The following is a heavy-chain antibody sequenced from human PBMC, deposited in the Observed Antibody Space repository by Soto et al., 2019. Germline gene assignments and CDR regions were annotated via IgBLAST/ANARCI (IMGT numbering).Heavy chain of an antibody. CDR2: IWYDGNSK. Sequence: QVQLVESGGGVVQPGRSLRLSCAASGFTFSSYGMHWVRQAPGKGLEWVAVIWYDGNSKDYGDSVRGRFTVSRDNSKNTLYLKMDSLRAEEMAVYYCARDSSSGEGFDLWGQGTRVPVSS. CDR1: GFTFSSYG. V-gene: IGHV3-33*01. J-gene: IGHJ4*02. D-gene: IGHD7-27*01. CDR3: ARDSSSGEGFDL.